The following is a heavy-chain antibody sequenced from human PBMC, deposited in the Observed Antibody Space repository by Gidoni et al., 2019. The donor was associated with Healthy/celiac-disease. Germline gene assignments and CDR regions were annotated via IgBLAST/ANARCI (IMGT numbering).Heavy chain of an antibody. J-gene: IGHJ4*02. D-gene: IGHD4-17*01. Sequence: QVQLQQWGAGLLQPSETLSLTCAVYAGSFSGCYWSWCRQPPGKGLEWIGEINHSGSTNYNPSLKSRVTISVDTSKNQFSRKLSSVTAADTAVYYWAREQMILTTVTTWIYFDYWGQGTLVTVSS. CDR3: AREQMILTTVTTWIYFDY. CDR2: INHSGST. CDR1: AGSFSGCY. V-gene: IGHV4-34*01.